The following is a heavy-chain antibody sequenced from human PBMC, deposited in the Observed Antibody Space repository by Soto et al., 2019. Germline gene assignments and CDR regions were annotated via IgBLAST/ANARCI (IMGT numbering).Heavy chain of an antibody. D-gene: IGHD3-9*01. CDR2: INHSGST. CDR1: GGSFSGYY. Sequence: TSETLSLTCAVYGGSFSGYYWSWIRQPPGKGLEWIGEINHSGSTNYNPSLKSRVTISVDTSKNQFSLKLSSVTAADTAVYYCARAVEEVLRYFDLPYYFDYWGQGTLVTVSS. J-gene: IGHJ4*02. CDR3: ARAVEEVLRYFDLPYYFDY. V-gene: IGHV4-34*01.